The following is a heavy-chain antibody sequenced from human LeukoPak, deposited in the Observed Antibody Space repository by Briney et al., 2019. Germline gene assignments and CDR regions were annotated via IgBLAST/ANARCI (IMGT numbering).Heavy chain of an antibody. D-gene: IGHD6-19*01. J-gene: IGHJ3*02. V-gene: IGHV3-7*01. CDR3: ARDRRSGWDAFDI. CDR1: GFTFSSYG. Sequence: GGSLRLSCEASGFTFSSYGMHWVRQAPGKGLEWVANIKQDGSEKYYVDSVKGRFTISRDNAKNSLYLQMNSLRAEDTAVYYCARDRRSGWDAFDIWGQGTMVTVSS. CDR2: IKQDGSEK.